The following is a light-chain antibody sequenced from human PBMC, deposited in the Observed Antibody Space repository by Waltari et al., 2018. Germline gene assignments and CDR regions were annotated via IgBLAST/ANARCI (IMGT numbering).Light chain of an antibody. J-gene: IGKJ1*01. CDR3: QQYGSSPWT. V-gene: IGKV3-20*01. Sequence: EIVLTQSPGTLSLSPGETATLSCRASQSVTSNYLAWYQQKPGQAPRLLISGASSRATGIPDRFSGRGSGTDFTLTISRLETEDFAVYHCQQYGSSPWTFGQGTKVEIK. CDR2: GAS. CDR1: QSVTSNY.